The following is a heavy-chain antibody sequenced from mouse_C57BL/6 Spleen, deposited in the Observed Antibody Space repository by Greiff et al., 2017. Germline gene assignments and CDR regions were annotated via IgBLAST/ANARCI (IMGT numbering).Heavy chain of an antibody. CDR3: ARSYYGSKNYAMEY. J-gene: IGHJ4*01. CDR1: GYTFTSYW. V-gene: IGHV1-64*01. CDR2: IHPNIGST. Sequence: VQLQQPGAELVKPGASVKLSCKASGYTFTSYWMHWVKQRPGQGLEWIGMIHPNIGSTNYNEKFKSKATLTVDKSSSTAYMQLSSLTSEDSAVYYCARSYYGSKNYAMEYWGQGTSVTVSS. D-gene: IGHD1-1*01.